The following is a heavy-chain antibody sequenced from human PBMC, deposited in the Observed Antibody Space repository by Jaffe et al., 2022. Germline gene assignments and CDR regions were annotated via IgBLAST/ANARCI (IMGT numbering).Heavy chain of an antibody. V-gene: IGHV4-34*01. CDR3: ARGSGIVVVVAATYFSQKSYYFDY. CDR1: GGSFSGYY. CDR2: INHSGST. D-gene: IGHD2-15*01. J-gene: IGHJ4*02. Sequence: QVQLQQWGAGLLKPSETLSLTCAVYGGSFSGYYWSWIRQPPGKGLEWIGEINHSGSTNYNPSLKSRVTISVDTSKNQFSLKLSSVTAADTAVYYCARGSGIVVVVAATYFSQKSYYFDYWGQGTLVTVSS.